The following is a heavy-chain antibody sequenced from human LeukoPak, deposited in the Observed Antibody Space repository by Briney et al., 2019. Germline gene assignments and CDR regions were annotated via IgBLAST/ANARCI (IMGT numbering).Heavy chain of an antibody. CDR3: ARDYYDSSGYSTPDY. V-gene: IGHV3-23*01. J-gene: IGHJ4*02. Sequence: GGSLRLSCAASGFTFSSYAMSWVRQAAGKGLEWVSAISGSGGNTYYTDSVKGRFTISRDNSKNTLYLQMNSLRAEDTAVYYCARDYYDSSGYSTPDYWGQGTLVTVSS. CDR2: ISGSGGNT. CDR1: GFTFSSYA. D-gene: IGHD3-22*01.